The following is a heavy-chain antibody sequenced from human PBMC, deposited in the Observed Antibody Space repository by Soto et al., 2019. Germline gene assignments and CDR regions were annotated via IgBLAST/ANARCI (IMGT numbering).Heavy chain of an antibody. J-gene: IGHJ4*02. D-gene: IGHD1-1*01. V-gene: IGHV1-2*02. CDR3: AREPATAKPEGVDF. Sequence: ASVKVSCKASGYTFSDYYIHCVRQAPGQGLEWMGWINPNSGGTKYAPKFQGGVTMTRDTSITTAYTELSRLRSGDTAVYYCAREPATAKPEGVDFWGQGTLVTVSS. CDR1: GYTFSDYY. CDR2: INPNSGGT.